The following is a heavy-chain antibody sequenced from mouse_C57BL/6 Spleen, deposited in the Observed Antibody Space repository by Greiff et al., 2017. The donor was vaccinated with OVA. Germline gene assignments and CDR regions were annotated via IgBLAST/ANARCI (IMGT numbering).Heavy chain of an antibody. CDR2: INPNYGNT. V-gene: IGHV1-39*01. D-gene: IGHD1-1*01. CDR3: ERELGEDGSSGDFEG. CDR1: GYSFTDYN. Sequence: EVQLQQSGAELVKPGASVKISCKASGYSFTDYNMNWVKQSNGKSLEWIGVINPNYGNTNYNQKFKGKDTLTVDKSSSTAYMQLNSLRSEDSAVYYYERELGEDGSSGDFEGRGHSTTLTAAS. J-gene: IGHJ2*01.